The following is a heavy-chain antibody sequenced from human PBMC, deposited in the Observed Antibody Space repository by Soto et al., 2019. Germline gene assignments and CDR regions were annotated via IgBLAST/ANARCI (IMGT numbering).Heavy chain of an antibody. D-gene: IGHD5-12*01. CDR1: GGSISSYY. J-gene: IGHJ4*02. Sequence: PSETLSLTCTVSGGSISSYYWSWIRQPPGKGLEWIGYIYYSGSTNYNPSLKSRVTISVDTSKNQFSLKLSSVTAADTAVYYCARGGDSGYGLGGIFDYWGQGTLVTVSS. CDR2: IYYSGST. V-gene: IGHV4-59*01. CDR3: ARGGDSGYGLGGIFDY.